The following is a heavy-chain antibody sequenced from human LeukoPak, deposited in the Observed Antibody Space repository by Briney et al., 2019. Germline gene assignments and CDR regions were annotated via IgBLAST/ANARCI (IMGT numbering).Heavy chain of an antibody. D-gene: IGHD3-10*01. J-gene: IGHJ4*02. CDR2: IYTSGST. Sequence: PSETLSLTCTVSGGSISSGSYYWSWIRQPAGKGLEWIGRIYTSGSTNYNPSLKSRVTISVDTSKNQFSLKLSSVTAADTAVYYCARSRGRPPSNFDYWGQGTLVTVSS. CDR1: GGSISSGSYY. CDR3: ARSRGRPPSNFDY. V-gene: IGHV4-61*02.